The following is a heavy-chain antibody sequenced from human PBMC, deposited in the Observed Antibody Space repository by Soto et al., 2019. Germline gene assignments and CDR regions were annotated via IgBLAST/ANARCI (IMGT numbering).Heavy chain of an antibody. CDR2: ISAYNGNT. D-gene: IGHD6-13*01. CDR3: ARGVAVRIAAAMRGDDY. J-gene: IGHJ4*02. Sequence: ASVKVSCKASGYTFTSYGISWVRQAPGQGLEWMGWISAYNGNTNYAQKLQGRVTMTRDTSTSTVYMELSSLRSEDTAVYYCARGVAVRIAAAMRGDDYWGQGTLVTVSS. V-gene: IGHV1-18*01. CDR1: GYTFTSYG.